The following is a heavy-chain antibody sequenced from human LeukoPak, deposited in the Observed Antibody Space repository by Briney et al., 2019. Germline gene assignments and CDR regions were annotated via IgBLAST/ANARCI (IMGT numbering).Heavy chain of an antibody. Sequence: GGSLRLSCAASGFTFSSYGMHWVRQAPGKGLEWVAVISYDGSNKYYADSVKGRFTISRDNSKNTLYLQMNSLRAEDTAVYYCAKDQWERGADDAFDIWGQGTMVTVSS. CDR2: ISYDGSNK. CDR1: GFTFSSYG. D-gene: IGHD1-26*01. J-gene: IGHJ3*02. CDR3: AKDQWERGADDAFDI. V-gene: IGHV3-30*18.